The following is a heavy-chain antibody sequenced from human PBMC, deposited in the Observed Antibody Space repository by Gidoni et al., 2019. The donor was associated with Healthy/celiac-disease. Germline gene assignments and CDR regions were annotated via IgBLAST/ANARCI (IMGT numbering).Heavy chain of an antibody. Sequence: QVQLVQSGAEVKKPGSSVKVSCKASGGTFSSYAISWVRQAPGQGLEWMGRIIPILGIENYAQKFQGRVTITADKSTSTAYMELSSLRSEDTAVYYCARASGYYYDSSGDWFDPWGQGTLVTVSS. CDR3: ARASGYYYDSSGDWFDP. CDR2: IIPILGIE. V-gene: IGHV1-69*04. J-gene: IGHJ5*02. D-gene: IGHD3-22*01. CDR1: GGTFSSYA.